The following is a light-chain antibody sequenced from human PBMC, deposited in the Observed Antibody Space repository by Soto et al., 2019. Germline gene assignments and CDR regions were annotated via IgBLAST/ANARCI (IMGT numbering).Light chain of an antibody. Sequence: QSVLTQPPSVSGAPGQRVTISCTGSSSNIGAGYDVHWYQQLPGTAPKLLIYDNSNRPSGVHDRFSGSKSGTSASLAITGLQAEDEADYYCQSYDSSLSAYVFGTGTKLTVL. CDR3: QSYDSSLSAYV. J-gene: IGLJ1*01. CDR1: SSNIGAGYD. CDR2: DNS. V-gene: IGLV1-40*01.